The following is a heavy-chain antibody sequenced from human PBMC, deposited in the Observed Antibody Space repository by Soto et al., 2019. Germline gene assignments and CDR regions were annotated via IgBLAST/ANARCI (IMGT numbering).Heavy chain of an antibody. CDR1: SGSVSSGSYY. V-gene: IGHV4-61*01. CDR2: IYYSGST. CDR3: VRDGTKTLRDWFDP. J-gene: IGHJ5*02. Sequence: SETLSLTCTVSSGSVSSGSYYWSWIRQPPGKGLEWIGYIYYSGSTNYNPSLKSRVTISVDTSKNQFSLKLSSVTPADTAVYYCVRDGTKTLRDWFDPWGQGISVTVSS. D-gene: IGHD1-1*01.